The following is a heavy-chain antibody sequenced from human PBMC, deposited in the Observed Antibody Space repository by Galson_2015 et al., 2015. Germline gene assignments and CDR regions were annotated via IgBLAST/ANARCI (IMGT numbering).Heavy chain of an antibody. CDR3: ARVGGDIAARTWGYFDY. D-gene: IGHD6-6*01. J-gene: IGHJ4*02. Sequence: GKGLEWVAVISYDGSNKFYADSVKGRFTISRDNSKNTLYLQMNSLRPEDTAVYYCARVGGDIAARTWGYFDYWGQGTLVTVSS. V-gene: IGHV3-30-3*01. CDR2: ISYDGSNK.